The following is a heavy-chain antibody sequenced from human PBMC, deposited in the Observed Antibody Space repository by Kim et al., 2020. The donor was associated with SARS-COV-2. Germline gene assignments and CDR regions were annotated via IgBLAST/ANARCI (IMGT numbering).Heavy chain of an antibody. D-gene: IGHD2-8*01. CDR1: GFSFSTFP. CDR2: ISDSGDTT. Sequence: GGSLRLSCAASGFSFSTFPMSWVRQAPGKGLEWVSAISDSGDTTYYADSVKGRFTISRDNSKNTVYLQMNSLRAEDTAVFYCARELRVGGFTYGFDFWGQEPWSPSPQ. J-gene: IGHJ4*01. CDR3: ARELRVGGFTYGFDF. V-gene: IGHV3-23*01.